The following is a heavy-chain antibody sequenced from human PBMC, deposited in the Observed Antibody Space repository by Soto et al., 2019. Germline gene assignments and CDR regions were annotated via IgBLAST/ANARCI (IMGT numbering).Heavy chain of an antibody. V-gene: IGHV4-59*01. Sequence: SETLSLTCTVSGGSISSYYWSWIRQPPGKGLEWIGYIYYSGSTNYNPSLKSRVTISVDTSKNQFSLKLSSVTAADTAVYYCASSRPLGFGSFRLLGAFDIWGQGTMVTVSS. CDR3: ASSRPLGFGSFRLLGAFDI. CDR2: IYYSGST. J-gene: IGHJ3*02. D-gene: IGHD2-21*01. CDR1: GGSISSYY.